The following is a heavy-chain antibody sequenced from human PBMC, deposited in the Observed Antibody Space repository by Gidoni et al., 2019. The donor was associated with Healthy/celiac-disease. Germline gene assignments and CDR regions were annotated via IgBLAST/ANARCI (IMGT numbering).Heavy chain of an antibody. V-gene: IGHV3-9*01. CDR2: ISWNSGSI. D-gene: IGHD2-15*01. J-gene: IGHJ4*02. Sequence: EVQLVESGGGLVQPGRSLRLSCAASGFTFDAYAMHWVRQAPGKGLEWVSGISWNSGSIGYADSVKGRFTISRDNAKNSLYLQMNSLRAEDTALYYCAKEGYCSGGSCYGYWGQGTLVTVSS. CDR1: GFTFDAYA. CDR3: AKEGYCSGGSCYGY.